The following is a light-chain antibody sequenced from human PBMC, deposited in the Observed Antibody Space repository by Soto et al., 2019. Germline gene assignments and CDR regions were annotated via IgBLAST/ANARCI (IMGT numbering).Light chain of an antibody. V-gene: IGKV1-39*01. CDR2: AAS. Sequence: DIQMTQSQASLSASVGDRVTITCRASQSISTYLNWYHQKPGKAPDLLIYAASSLKSGVPSRFSGSGSGTHFTLTITGLQPADFATYYCQQNFSIPITFGQGTRLEIK. J-gene: IGKJ5*01. CDR3: QQNFSIPIT. CDR1: QSISTY.